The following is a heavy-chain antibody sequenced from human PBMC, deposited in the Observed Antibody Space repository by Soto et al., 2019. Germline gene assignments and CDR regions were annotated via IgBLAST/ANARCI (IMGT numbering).Heavy chain of an antibody. CDR3: ARVDLGDFYF. Sequence: VLLMQSGAEVKKTGASVKVSCKASGYTLNTYGISWVRQAPGQGLEWMGWISAYNRNTNYTQKFQGRVTMTTDTSTSTAYMELRSLRSDDTAVYYCARVDLGDFYFWCQGTLVTVSS. V-gene: IGHV1-18*01. CDR1: GYTLNTYG. J-gene: IGHJ4*02. D-gene: IGHD3-16*01. CDR2: ISAYNRNT.